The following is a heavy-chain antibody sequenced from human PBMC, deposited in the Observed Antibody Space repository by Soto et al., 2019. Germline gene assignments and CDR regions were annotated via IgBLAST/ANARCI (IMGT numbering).Heavy chain of an antibody. CDR1: GYTFTSYG. Sequence: ASVKVSCKASGYTFTSYGISWVRQAPGQGLEWMGWISAYNGNTNYAQKLQGRVTMTTDTSTSTAYMELRSLRSDDTAVYYCARGPREYYDSWSGYYYYYYGMDVWGQGTTVTVS. CDR3: ARGPREYYDSWSGYYYYYYGMDV. V-gene: IGHV1-18*04. CDR2: ISAYNGNT. J-gene: IGHJ6*02. D-gene: IGHD3-3*01.